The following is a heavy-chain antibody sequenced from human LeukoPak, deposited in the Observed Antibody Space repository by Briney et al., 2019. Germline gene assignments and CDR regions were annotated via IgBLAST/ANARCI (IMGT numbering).Heavy chain of an antibody. Sequence: ASVKVSSKASGYTYTSYGISWVRQAPGQGLEWMGWISAYNGNRNYAQKLQGRVTMTTDTSTSTAYMELRSLRSDDTAVYYCARSYYDFWSGYSGRLYYYYMDVWGKGTTVTVSS. CDR3: ARSYYDFWSGYSGRLYYYYMDV. CDR1: GYTYTSYG. V-gene: IGHV1-18*01. CDR2: ISAYNGNR. D-gene: IGHD3-3*01. J-gene: IGHJ6*03.